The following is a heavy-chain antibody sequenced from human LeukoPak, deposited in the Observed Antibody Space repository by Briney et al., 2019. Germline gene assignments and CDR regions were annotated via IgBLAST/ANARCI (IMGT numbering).Heavy chain of an antibody. CDR3: ARGKGSWYYFDS. Sequence: GGSLRLSCAASGFTFSSYGMHWVRQAPGKGLEWVAFIRYDGSNKYYADSVKGRFTISRDNSKNTLYLQMNSLRAGDTAVYYCARGKGSWYYFDSWGQGTLVTVSS. CDR2: IRYDGSNK. V-gene: IGHV3-30*02. J-gene: IGHJ4*02. CDR1: GFTFSSYG. D-gene: IGHD6-13*01.